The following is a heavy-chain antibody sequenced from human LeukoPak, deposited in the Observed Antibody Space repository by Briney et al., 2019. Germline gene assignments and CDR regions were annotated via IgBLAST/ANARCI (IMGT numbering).Heavy chain of an antibody. CDR1: GFSFSSYG. Sequence: GGSLRLSCAASGFSFSSYGMSWVRQAPGKGLEWVSAISSTGGTTYYADSVKGRFTISRDNSKNTLYLQMNSLRAEDTAVYYCARLSYCGGDCYWNAFDIWGQGTMVTVSS. CDR2: ISSTGGTT. CDR3: ARLSYCGGDCYWNAFDI. J-gene: IGHJ3*02. D-gene: IGHD2-21*02. V-gene: IGHV3-23*01.